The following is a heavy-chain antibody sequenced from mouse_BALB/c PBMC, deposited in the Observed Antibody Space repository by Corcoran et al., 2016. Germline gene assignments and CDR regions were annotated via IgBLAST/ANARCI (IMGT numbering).Heavy chain of an antibody. D-gene: IGHD1-1*01. CDR3: ARGGITSFAY. CDR1: GYTFTNYG. J-gene: IGHJ3*01. CDR2: INTYTGEP. Sequence: QIQLVQSGPELKKPGETVKISCKASGYTFTNYGMNWVKQAPGKGLKWMGWINTYTGEPTYADDFKGRFAFSLETSASTAYLQINNPKNEDMATDFCARGGITSFAYWGQGTLVTVSA. V-gene: IGHV9-1*02.